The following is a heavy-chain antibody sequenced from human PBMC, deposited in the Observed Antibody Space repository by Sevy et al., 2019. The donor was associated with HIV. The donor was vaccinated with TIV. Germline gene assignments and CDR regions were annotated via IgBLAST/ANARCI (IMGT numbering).Heavy chain of an antibody. J-gene: IGHJ6*02. Sequence: ASVKVSCKASGGTFSSYAISWVRQAPGQGLEWMGGIIPIFGTANYAQKFQGRVTITADESTSTAYMELSSLGSEDTAVYYCARGWEGAPRATAYYYYYYGMDVWGQGTTVTVSS. V-gene: IGHV1-69*13. D-gene: IGHD4-4*01. CDR3: ARGWEGAPRATAYYYYYYGMDV. CDR1: GGTFSSYA. CDR2: IIPIFGTA.